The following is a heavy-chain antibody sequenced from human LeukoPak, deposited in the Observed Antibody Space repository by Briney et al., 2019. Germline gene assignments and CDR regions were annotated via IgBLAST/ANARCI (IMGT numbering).Heavy chain of an antibody. V-gene: IGHV3-30*02. D-gene: IGHD4-23*01. Sequence: GGSLRLSCAASGFTFSSYGMHWVRQAPGKGLEWVAFIRYDGSNKYYADSVKGRFTISRDNSKNTLYLQMNSLRAEDTAVYYCAKDGLRWSYYFDYWGQGTLVTVSS. CDR1: GFTFSSYG. CDR3: AKDGLRWSYYFDY. CDR2: IRYDGSNK. J-gene: IGHJ4*02.